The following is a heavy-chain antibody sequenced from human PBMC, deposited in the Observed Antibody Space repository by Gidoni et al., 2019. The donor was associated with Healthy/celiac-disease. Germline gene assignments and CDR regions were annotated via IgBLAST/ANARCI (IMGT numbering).Heavy chain of an antibody. CDR1: GYTLTELS. Sequence: QAQLVQSGAEVKKPGAAAKVSCKVSGYTLTELSMHWVRQAPGKGLEWMGGFDPEDGETIYAQKFQGRVTMTEDTSTDTAYMELSSLRSEDTAVYYCATGKGDYDILTLDYWGQGTLVTVSS. J-gene: IGHJ4*02. D-gene: IGHD3-9*01. V-gene: IGHV1-24*01. CDR2: FDPEDGET. CDR3: ATGKGDYDILTLDY.